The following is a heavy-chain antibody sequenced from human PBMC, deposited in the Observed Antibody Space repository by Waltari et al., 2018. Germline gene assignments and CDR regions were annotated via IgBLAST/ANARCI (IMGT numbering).Heavy chain of an antibody. CDR2: ISSDGSVK. J-gene: IGHJ4*02. D-gene: IGHD2-8*01. CDR3: VKEGYNGGYGAYFDY. CDR1: GFIFSTYG. Sequence: QVQLVESGGGVVQPGRSLRLSCAASGFIFSTYGMQWVRQAPGKGLEWVAVISSDGSVKYYADSVKGRFTISRDSSENTLYLQMNSLRPEDTAVYYCVKEGYNGGYGAYFDYWGQGTLVTVSS. V-gene: IGHV3-30*18.